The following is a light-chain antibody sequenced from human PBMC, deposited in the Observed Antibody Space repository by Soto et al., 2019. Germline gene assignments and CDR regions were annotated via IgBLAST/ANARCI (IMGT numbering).Light chain of an antibody. CDR3: QQFNNYPIT. V-gene: IGKV1-33*01. Sequence: DIRMTQSPSSLSASVGDRVSITCQASQDIRNYLNWYQQKPGKAPKLLIYDASNLETGVTSRFSGSGSGTDFTLTISSLQPEDFATYYCQQFNNYPITFGQGTRLEIK. CDR2: DAS. J-gene: IGKJ5*01. CDR1: QDIRNY.